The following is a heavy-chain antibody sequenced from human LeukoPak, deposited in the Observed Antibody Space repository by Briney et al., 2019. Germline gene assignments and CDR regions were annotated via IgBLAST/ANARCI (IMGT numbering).Heavy chain of an antibody. J-gene: IGHJ5*02. V-gene: IGHV3-23*01. CDR1: GPTFSSYA. CDR2: ISGSGGST. D-gene: IGHD3-10*01. CDR3: AKTYYYGSGSYGVDWFDP. Sequence: GRSLRLSCAASGPTFSSYAMHWVRQAPGKGLEWVSAISGSGGSTYYADSVKGRFTISRDNSKNTLYLQMNSLRAEDTAVYYCAKTYYYGSGSYGVDWFDPWGQGTLVTVSS.